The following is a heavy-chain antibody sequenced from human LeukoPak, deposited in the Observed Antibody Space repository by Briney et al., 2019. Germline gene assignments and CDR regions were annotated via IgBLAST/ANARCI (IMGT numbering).Heavy chain of an antibody. CDR3: GRGGTDLVWFGESPYYFDY. D-gene: IGHD3-10*01. CDR1: GYTFTSYD. Sequence: ASVKVSCKASGYTFTSYDINWVRQATGQGLEWMGWMNPNSGNTGYAQKFQGRVTMTRNTSISTAYMELSSLRSEDTAVYYCGRGGTDLVWFGESPYYFDYWGQGTLVTVSS. V-gene: IGHV1-8*01. J-gene: IGHJ4*02. CDR2: MNPNSGNT.